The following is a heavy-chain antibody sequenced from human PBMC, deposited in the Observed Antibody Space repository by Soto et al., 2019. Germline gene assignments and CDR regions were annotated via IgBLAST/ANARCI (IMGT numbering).Heavy chain of an antibody. Sequence: QVQLVQSGAEVKKPGSSVKVSCKASGGSFRREAINWVRQAPGQGPEWMGGILPFFGTADYAQKFQGRVTLTADGSTTTVYMELGSLRFEDTAVYYCARGHEFGGNSDACDVWGQGTMVIVSS. V-gene: IGHV1-69*12. CDR2: ILPFFGTA. D-gene: IGHD2-15*01. J-gene: IGHJ3*01. CDR3: ARGHEFGGNSDACDV. CDR1: GGSFRREA.